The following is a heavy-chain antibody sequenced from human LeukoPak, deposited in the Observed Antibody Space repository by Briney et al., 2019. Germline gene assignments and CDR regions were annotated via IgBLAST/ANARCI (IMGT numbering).Heavy chain of an antibody. CDR2: ISWNSGSI. Sequence: GGSLRLSCAASGFTFDDYAMHWVRQAPGKGLEWVSGISWNSGSIGYADSVKGRFTISRDNAKNSLYLQMNSLRAEDTAVYYCTKDPTNDYGDYGAEPYYFDYWGQGTLVTVSS. V-gene: IGHV3-9*01. J-gene: IGHJ4*02. CDR3: TKDPTNDYGDYGAEPYYFDY. CDR1: GFTFDDYA. D-gene: IGHD4-17*01.